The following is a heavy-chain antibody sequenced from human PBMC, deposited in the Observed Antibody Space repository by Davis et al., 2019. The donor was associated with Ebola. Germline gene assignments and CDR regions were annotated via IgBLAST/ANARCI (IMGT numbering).Heavy chain of an antibody. CDR3: ARYQGGYSYGLDYYYYYGMDV. D-gene: IGHD5-18*01. J-gene: IGHJ6*02. V-gene: IGHV4-39*07. CDR1: GGSIISSSSY. Sequence: SETLSLTCTVSGGSIISSSSYWGWIRQPPRKGLEWIGSIYYSGITNYNPSLKSRVTISVDTSKNQFSLKLSSVTAADTAVYYCARYQGGYSYGLDYYYYYGMDVWGQGTTVTVSS. CDR2: IYYSGIT.